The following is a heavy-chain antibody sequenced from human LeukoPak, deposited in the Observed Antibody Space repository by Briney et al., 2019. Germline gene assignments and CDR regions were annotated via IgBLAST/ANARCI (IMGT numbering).Heavy chain of an antibody. CDR1: GFTFSSYW. V-gene: IGHV3-74*01. Sequence: GGSLRLSCAASGFTFSSYWMHWVRQAPGKGLVWVSRINSDGSSTSYADCVRGRFTLFREHDKHTLSLQMNSLRAEDTAVYYCARGSTVYYYDSSGYYRWGQGTLVTVSS. CDR2: INSDGSST. CDR3: ARGSTVYYYDSSGYYR. J-gene: IGHJ4*02. D-gene: IGHD3-22*01.